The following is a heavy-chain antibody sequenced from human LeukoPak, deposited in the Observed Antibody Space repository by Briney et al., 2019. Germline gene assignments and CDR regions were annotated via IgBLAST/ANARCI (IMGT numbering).Heavy chain of an antibody. CDR1: GFTFSSYG. Sequence: GGSLRLSCAASGFTFSSYGMHWVRQAPGKGLEWVAVISYDGSNKYYADSVKGRFTISRDNSKNTLYLQMNSLRAEDTAVYYCAKDSSSALNYWGQGTLVTVSS. CDR2: ISYDGSNK. J-gene: IGHJ4*02. CDR3: AKDSSSALNY. V-gene: IGHV3-30*18.